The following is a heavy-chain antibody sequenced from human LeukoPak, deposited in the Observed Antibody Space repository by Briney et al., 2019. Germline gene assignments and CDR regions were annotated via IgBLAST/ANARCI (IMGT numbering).Heavy chain of an antibody. CDR1: GGSISSYY. D-gene: IGHD5-12*01. V-gene: IGHV4-59*01. CDR2: IYYSGST. CDR3: ARVNVDIVATITGGYYCFDY. Sequence: SETLSLTCTVFGGSISSYYWSWIRQPPGKGLEWIGYIYYSGSTNYNPSLKSRVTISVDTSKNQFSLKLSSVTAADTAVYYCARVNVDIVATITGGYYCFDYWGQGTLVTVSS. J-gene: IGHJ4*02.